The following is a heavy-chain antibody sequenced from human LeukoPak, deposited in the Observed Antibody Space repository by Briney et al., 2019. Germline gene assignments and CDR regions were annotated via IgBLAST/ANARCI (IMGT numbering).Heavy chain of an antibody. J-gene: IGHJ6*02. CDR1: GFTFSEHY. V-gene: IGHV3-72*01. D-gene: IGHD5/OR15-5a*01. Sequence: GGSLRLSCAASGFTFSEHYMDWVRQAPGKGPERVGRSRNKAKRYTTEYAASVKGRFSISRDDSTNSLYLQMNSLKNEDTAVYYCARGPNSVYDYHYGMDVWGQGTTVTVSS. CDR2: SRNKAKRYTT. CDR3: ARGPNSVYDYHYGMDV.